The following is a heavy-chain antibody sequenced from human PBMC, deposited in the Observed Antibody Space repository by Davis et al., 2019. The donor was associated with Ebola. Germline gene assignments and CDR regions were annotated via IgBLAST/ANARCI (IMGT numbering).Heavy chain of an antibody. CDR1: GYSFTSYW. V-gene: IGHV5-51*01. D-gene: IGHD1-1*01. CDR2: IYPGDSDT. CDR3: ASPTGTTGAVGAFDI. J-gene: IGHJ3*02. Sequence: GESLKISCKGSGYSFTSYWIGWVRQMPGKGLEWMGIIYPGDSDTRYSPSFQGQVTISVDKSISTAYLQWSSLKATDTAMYYCASPTGTTGAVGAFDIWGQGTMVTVSS.